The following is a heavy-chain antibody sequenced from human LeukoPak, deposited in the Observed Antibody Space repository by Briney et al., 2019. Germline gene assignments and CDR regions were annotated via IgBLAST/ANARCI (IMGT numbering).Heavy chain of an antibody. CDR3: ARGIEYSSSPTLDY. CDR2: IKQDGSEK. J-gene: IGHJ4*02. D-gene: IGHD6-6*01. Sequence: PGGSLRLSCAASGFTFSSYWMSWVRQAPGKGLEWVANIKQDGSEKYYVDSVKGRFTISRDNAKNSLYLQMNSLRAEDTAVYYCARGIEYSSSPTLDYWGQGTLVTVSS. CDR1: GFTFSSYW. V-gene: IGHV3-7*04.